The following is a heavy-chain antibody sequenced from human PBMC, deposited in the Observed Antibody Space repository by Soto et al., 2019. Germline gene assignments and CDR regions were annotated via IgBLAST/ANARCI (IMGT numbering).Heavy chain of an antibody. D-gene: IGHD3-3*01. Sequence: GASVKVSCKASGYSFTGYYMHWVRQAPGQGLEWMGWINPNSGGTNYAQKFQGRVTMTRDTSISTAYMELSRLRSDDTAVYYCAREFYDFWSGYPQRYYGMDVWGQGTTVTVSS. CDR3: AREFYDFWSGYPQRYYGMDV. J-gene: IGHJ6*02. V-gene: IGHV1-2*02. CDR1: GYSFTGYY. CDR2: INPNSGGT.